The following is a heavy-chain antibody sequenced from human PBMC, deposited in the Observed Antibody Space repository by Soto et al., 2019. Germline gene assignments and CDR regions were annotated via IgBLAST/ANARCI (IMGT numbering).Heavy chain of an antibody. D-gene: IGHD6-19*01. CDR1: GFTFSHYA. CDR3: AKQLRGSGWYPLDS. Sequence: PGGSLRLSCTASGFTFSHYALHWLRQTPGKGLEWVAYMSYHGNTEKYADSVKGRFTVSRDNSNNTLYLEMNSLRTEDTAVYYCAKQLRGSGWYPLDSWGQGTPVTVSS. V-gene: IGHV3-30*04. CDR2: MSYHGNTE. J-gene: IGHJ4*02.